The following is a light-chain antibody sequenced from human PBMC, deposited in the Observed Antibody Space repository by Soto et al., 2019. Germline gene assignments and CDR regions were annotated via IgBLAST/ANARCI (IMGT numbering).Light chain of an antibody. CDR2: KAS. CDR3: QQYNNYWT. J-gene: IGKJ1*01. Sequence: DIQMTQSPSTLSASVGDRVTITCRASQSISDWLAWYQQRPGKAPKLLIYKASNFQSGVPSRFSGSGSGTEFSLTITSLQPDDFATYYCQQYNNYWTFGQGTKVENK. CDR1: QSISDW. V-gene: IGKV1-5*03.